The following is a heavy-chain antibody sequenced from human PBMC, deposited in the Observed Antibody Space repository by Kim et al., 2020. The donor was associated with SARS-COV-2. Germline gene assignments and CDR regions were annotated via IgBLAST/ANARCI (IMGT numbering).Heavy chain of an antibody. CDR1: GGSISSSSYY. V-gene: IGHV4-39*01. D-gene: IGHD2-2*01. CDR3: ARHKISRSLVSGGALSYFDY. Sequence: SETLSLTCTVSGGSISSSSYYWGWIRQPPGKGLEWIGSIYYSGSTYYNPSLKSRVTISVDTSKNQFSLKLSSVTAADTAVYYCARHKISRSLVSGGALSYFDYWGQGTLVTVSS. CDR2: IYYSGST. J-gene: IGHJ4*02.